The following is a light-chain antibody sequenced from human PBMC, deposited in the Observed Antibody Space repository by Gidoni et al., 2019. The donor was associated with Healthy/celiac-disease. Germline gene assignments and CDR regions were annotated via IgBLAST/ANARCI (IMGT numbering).Light chain of an antibody. J-gene: IGKJ2*01. Sequence: DIQMTQSPSSLSASVGDRVTITCQASQDISNYLHWYQQKPGKAPKLLIYDASSLETGVPSRFSGSGSGTDFTFTISSLQPEDIATYYCQQYDNHPRTFXQXTKLEIK. V-gene: IGKV1-33*01. CDR1: QDISNY. CDR2: DAS. CDR3: QQYDNHPRT.